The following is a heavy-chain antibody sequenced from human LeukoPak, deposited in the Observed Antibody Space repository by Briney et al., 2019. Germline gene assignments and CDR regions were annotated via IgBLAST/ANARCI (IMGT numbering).Heavy chain of an antibody. Sequence: GGSLRLSCAASGFIFRTYAMSWVRQAPGKGLEWVAVIWYDGSNKYYADSVKGRFTISRDNSKNTLYLQMNSLRAEDTAVYYCAREDLRYFDWLLLPSYFDYWGQGTLVTVSS. J-gene: IGHJ4*02. CDR2: IWYDGSNK. CDR1: GFIFRTYA. CDR3: AREDLRYFDWLLLPSYFDY. D-gene: IGHD3-9*01. V-gene: IGHV3-33*08.